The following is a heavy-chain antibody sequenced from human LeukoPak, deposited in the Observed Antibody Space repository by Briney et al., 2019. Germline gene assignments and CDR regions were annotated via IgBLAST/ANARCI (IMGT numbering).Heavy chain of an antibody. D-gene: IGHD1-26*01. CDR2: IYYSGST. CDR3: ARGVGARPDY. Sequence: SETLSLTCTVSGGSIKNYYWNWIRQSPGKGLEWIGYIYYSGSTNYNPSLKSRVTISVDTSKNQFSLKLSSVTAADTAVYYCARGVGARPDYWGQGTLVTVSS. V-gene: IGHV4-59*01. CDR1: GGSIKNYY. J-gene: IGHJ4*02.